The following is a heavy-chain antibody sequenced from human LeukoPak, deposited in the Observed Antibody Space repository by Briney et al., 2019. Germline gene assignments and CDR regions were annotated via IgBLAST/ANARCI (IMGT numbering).Heavy chain of an antibody. CDR1: GFTFSSYE. CDR2: ISSSGSTI. CDR3: ARDGEWELPGIDY. Sequence: GGSLRLSCAASGFTFSSYEMNWVRQAPGKGLEWVSYISSSGSTIYYADSVKGRFTISRDNAKNSLYLQMNSLRAEDTAVCYCARDGEWELPGIDYWGQGTLVTVSS. D-gene: IGHD1-26*01. J-gene: IGHJ4*02. V-gene: IGHV3-48*03.